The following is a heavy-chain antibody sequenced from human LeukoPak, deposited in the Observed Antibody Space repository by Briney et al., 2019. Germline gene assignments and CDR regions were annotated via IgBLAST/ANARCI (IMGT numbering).Heavy chain of an antibody. CDR2: IGGNVGST. CDR3: AKDIYGDYGGFDY. V-gene: IGHV3-23*01. D-gene: IGHD4-17*01. Sequence: GGSLRLSCAASGFTFGTYAMSWVRQAPGKGLEWVSGIGGNVGSTYYADSVKGRFTVSRDNSKNTLYLQMNSLRAEHTAVYYCAKDIYGDYGGFDYWGQGTLVTVSS. CDR1: GFTFGTYA. J-gene: IGHJ4*02.